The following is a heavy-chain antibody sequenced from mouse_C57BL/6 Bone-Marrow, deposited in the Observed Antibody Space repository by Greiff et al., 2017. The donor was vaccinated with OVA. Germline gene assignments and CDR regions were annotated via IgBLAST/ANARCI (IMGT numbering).Heavy chain of an antibody. Sequence: QVQLKQSGAELVKPGASVKLSCKASGYTFTEYTIHWVKQRSGQGLEWIGWFYPGSGSIQYNEKFKDKATLTADKSSSTVYMELSRLTSEDSAVYFCARHEGNYYGSSYGGYYFDDWGQGTTLTVSS. CDR2: FYPGSGSI. CDR1: GYTFTEYT. CDR3: ARHEGNYYGSSYGGYYFDD. D-gene: IGHD1-1*01. V-gene: IGHV1-62-2*01. J-gene: IGHJ2*01.